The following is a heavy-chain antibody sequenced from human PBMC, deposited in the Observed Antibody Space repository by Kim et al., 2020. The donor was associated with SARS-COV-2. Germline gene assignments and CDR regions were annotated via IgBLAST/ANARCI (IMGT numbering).Heavy chain of an antibody. V-gene: IGHV3-15*01. CDR3: TTYQGFSGR. CDR2: ISWQSDGGTT. Sequence: GGSLRLSCAGSGFSFSDTSMSWVRQAPGKGLEWVARISWQSDGGTTVYAGPVKGRFTISRDDSKSTLYLQMNNLKIEDTAVYYCTTYQGFSGRWGQGTLVTVSS. J-gene: IGHJ4*02. CDR1: GFSFSDTS. D-gene: IGHD2-15*01.